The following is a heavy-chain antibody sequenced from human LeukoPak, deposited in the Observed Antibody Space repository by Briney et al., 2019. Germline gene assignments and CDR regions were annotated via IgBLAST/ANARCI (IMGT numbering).Heavy chain of an antibody. CDR1: GFTFSNAW. CDR2: IKRKTDGWTT. J-gene: IGHJ4*02. CDR3: ANSYYDSSGYYYEGPPFDY. D-gene: IGHD3-22*01. V-gene: IGHV3-15*01. Sequence: GGPLRLSCAASGFTFSNAWMSWVRQAPGKGREWVGRIKRKTDGWTTDYAAPVKGRFTISRDDSKNTLYLQMNSLRAEDTAVYYCANSYYDSSGYYYEGPPFDYWGQGSLVTVSS.